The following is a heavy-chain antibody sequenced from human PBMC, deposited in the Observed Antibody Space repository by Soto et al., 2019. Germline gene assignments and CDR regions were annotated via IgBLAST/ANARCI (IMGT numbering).Heavy chain of an antibody. CDR2: MNPNSGNT. J-gene: IGHJ4*02. D-gene: IGHD4-17*01. V-gene: IGHV1-8*01. CDR3: ARYHLNYGDYEFGTDYFDY. Sequence: ASVKVSCKASGYTFTSYDINWVRQATGQGLEWMGWMNPNSGNTGYAQKFQGRVTMTRNTSISTAYMELSSLRSEDTAVYYCARYHLNYGDYEFGTDYFDYWGQGTLVTVSS. CDR1: GYTFTSYD.